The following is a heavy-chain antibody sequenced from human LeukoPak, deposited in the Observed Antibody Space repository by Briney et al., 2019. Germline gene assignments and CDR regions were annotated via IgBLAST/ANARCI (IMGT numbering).Heavy chain of an antibody. J-gene: IGHJ4*02. V-gene: IGHV4-34*01. CDR1: GGSFSGYH. CDR2: INHSGST. CDR3: ARAAAYDFWSGYYFDY. D-gene: IGHD3-3*01. Sequence: SETLSLTCAVYGGSFSGYHWSWIRQPPGKGLEWIGEINHSGSTNYNPSLKSRVTISVDTSKNQFSLKLSSVTAADTAVYYCARAAAYDFWSGYYFDYWGQGTLVTVSS.